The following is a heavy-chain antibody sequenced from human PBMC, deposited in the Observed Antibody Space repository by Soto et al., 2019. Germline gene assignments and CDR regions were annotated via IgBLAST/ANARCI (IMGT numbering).Heavy chain of an antibody. Sequence: GGSLRLSCAASGFTFSNAWMNWVRQAPGKGLEWVGRIKSKTDGGTTDYAAPVKGRFTISRDDSKNTLYLQMNSLKTEDTAVYYCTTDLASIAVAGTFDYWGQGTLVTVSS. CDR3: TTDLASIAVAGTFDY. D-gene: IGHD6-19*01. CDR2: IKSKTDGGTT. CDR1: GFTFSNAW. J-gene: IGHJ4*02. V-gene: IGHV3-15*07.